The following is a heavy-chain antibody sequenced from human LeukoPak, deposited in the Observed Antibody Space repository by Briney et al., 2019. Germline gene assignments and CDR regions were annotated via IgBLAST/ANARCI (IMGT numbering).Heavy chain of an antibody. V-gene: IGHV3-21*01. CDR3: ARDLYGSGSYAFDY. Sequence: GGSLRLSCAASGFTFSSYSMNWVRQAPGKGLEWVSSISSSSSYIYYADSVKGRFTISRDNAKNSLYLQMNSLRAEDTAVYYCARDLYGSGSYAFDYWGQGTLVTVSS. CDR2: ISSSSSYI. D-gene: IGHD3-10*01. J-gene: IGHJ4*02. CDR1: GFTFSSYS.